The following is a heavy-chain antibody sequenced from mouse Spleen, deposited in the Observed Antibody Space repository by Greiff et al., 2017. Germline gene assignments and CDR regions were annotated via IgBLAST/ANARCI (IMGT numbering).Heavy chain of an antibody. CDR2: ISSGSSTI. CDR1: GFTFSDYG. V-gene: IGHV5-17*01. Sequence: DVKLVESGGGLVKPGGSLKLSCAASGFTFSDYGMHWVRQAPEKGLEWVAYISSGSSTIYYADTVKGRFTISRDNAKNTLFLQMTSLRSEDTAMYYCARDYRYPYWYFDVWGAGTTVTVSS. D-gene: IGHD2-14*01. CDR3: ARDYRYPYWYFDV. J-gene: IGHJ1*01.